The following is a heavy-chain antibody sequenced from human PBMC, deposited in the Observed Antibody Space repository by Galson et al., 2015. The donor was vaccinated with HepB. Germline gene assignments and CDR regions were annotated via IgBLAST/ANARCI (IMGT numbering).Heavy chain of an antibody. CDR3: ASHSSSSVLFDY. D-gene: IGHD6-6*01. CDR1: GFTFSSYW. CDR2: INSDGSST. J-gene: IGHJ4*02. Sequence: SLRLSCAASGFTFSSYWMHWVRQAPGKGLVWVSRINSDGSSTSYADSVKGRFTISRDNAKNTLYLQMNSLRAEDTAVYYCASHSSSSVLFDYWGQGTLVTVSS. V-gene: IGHV3-74*01.